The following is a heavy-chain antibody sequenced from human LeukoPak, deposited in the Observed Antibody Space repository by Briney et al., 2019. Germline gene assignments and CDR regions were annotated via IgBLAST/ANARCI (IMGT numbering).Heavy chain of an antibody. CDR1: GGSISSSSYC. J-gene: IGHJ4*02. Sequence: SETLSLTCTVSGGSISSSSYCWGWIRQPPEKGLDWIGSIYYSGSTYYNPSLKSRVTISVDTSKNQFSLKLSSVTAADTAVYYCARDRYYYDSSGYPTLDYWGQGTLVTVSS. D-gene: IGHD3-22*01. CDR3: ARDRYYYDSSGYPTLDY. CDR2: IYYSGST. V-gene: IGHV4-39*01.